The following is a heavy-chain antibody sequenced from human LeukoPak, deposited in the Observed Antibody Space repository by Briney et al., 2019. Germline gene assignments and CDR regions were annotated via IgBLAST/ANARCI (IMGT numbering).Heavy chain of an antibody. CDR1: GPTFSTSG. J-gene: IGHJ4*02. Sequence: GGSPRLSCTASGPTFSTSGFNWVRQAPGKGLEWVASIGPTGSDRYHADSIKGRFTISRDNANNFLYLQMNSLRAEDTAVYYCATETNGRHYDYWGQGTLLTVSS. CDR2: IGPTGSDR. CDR3: ATETNGRHYDY. D-gene: IGHD1-14*01. V-gene: IGHV3-21*06.